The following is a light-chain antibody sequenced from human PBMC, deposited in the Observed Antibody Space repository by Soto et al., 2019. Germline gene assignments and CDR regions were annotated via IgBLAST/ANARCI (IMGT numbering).Light chain of an antibody. CDR1: QSVSSG. CDR2: KAS. V-gene: IGKV1-5*03. CDR3: QQYDSYPLT. Sequence: DIQMTQSPSTLSASVGDRVTITCRASQSVSSGLAWYQPRPGDAPNLLIYKASSLESGVPSRCSRSGAGTEFTLTVSSLQPDDFDTYYCQQYDSYPLTCGGGTKVEIK. J-gene: IGKJ4*01.